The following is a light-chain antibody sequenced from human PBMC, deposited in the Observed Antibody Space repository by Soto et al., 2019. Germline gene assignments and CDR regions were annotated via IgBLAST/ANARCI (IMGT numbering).Light chain of an antibody. Sequence: DIQLTQSPSFLSASVGDRVTITCRASQGIRSFLAWYQQIPGKAPKLLIFAASNLQSGVPSRFSGSVSGTEFTLTISSLQPEDFAIYYCQQVHAYPPTFGGGTKVEIK. CDR1: QGIRSF. V-gene: IGKV1-9*01. J-gene: IGKJ4*01. CDR2: AAS. CDR3: QQVHAYPPT.